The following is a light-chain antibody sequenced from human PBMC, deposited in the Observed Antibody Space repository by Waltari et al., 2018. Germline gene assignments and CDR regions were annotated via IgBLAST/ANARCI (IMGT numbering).Light chain of an antibody. V-gene: IGLV3-19*01. Sequence: SSELTQDPAVSVALGQTVRITCQGDSLRSYYASWYQQTPGQAPVLVIYGKNNRPSGIPDRFSGSSSGNTASLTIPGAQAEDEADYYCNSRDSSGNHVVFGGGTKLTVL. CDR1: SLRSYY. J-gene: IGLJ2*01. CDR3: NSRDSSGNHVV. CDR2: GKN.